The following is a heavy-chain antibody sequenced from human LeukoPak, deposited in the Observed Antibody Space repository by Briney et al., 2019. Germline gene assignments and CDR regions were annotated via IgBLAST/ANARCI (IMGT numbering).Heavy chain of an antibody. Sequence: GGSLRLSCVASGFTFSHSWMTWVRQAPGKGLEWVGHIKEDGSSQNYADSVKGRFTISRDNSKNTLYLQMNCLRAEDTAVYYCAKENYYDSSGYYYQSLDYWGQGTLVTVSS. CDR1: GFTFSHSW. CDR2: IKEDGSSQ. CDR3: AKENYYDSSGYYYQSLDY. J-gene: IGHJ4*02. V-gene: IGHV3-7*03. D-gene: IGHD3-22*01.